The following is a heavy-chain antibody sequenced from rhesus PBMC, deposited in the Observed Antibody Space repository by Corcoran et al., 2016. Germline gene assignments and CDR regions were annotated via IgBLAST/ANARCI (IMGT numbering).Heavy chain of an antibody. Sequence: QLQLQESGPGLVKPSETLSVTCAVSGGSISSSSWSWIRQAPGKGLEWIGYIYGSGSSTNYNPSLKSRVTLSVDTSKNQLSLKLSSVTAADTAVYYCARASTVAPWGYWGQGVLVTVSS. J-gene: IGHJ4*01. CDR1: GGSISSSS. V-gene: IGHV4-169*01. CDR2: IYGSGSST. CDR3: ARASTVAPWGY. D-gene: IGHD4-29*01.